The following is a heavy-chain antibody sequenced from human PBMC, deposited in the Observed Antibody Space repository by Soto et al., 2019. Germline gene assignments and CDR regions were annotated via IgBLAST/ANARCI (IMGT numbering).Heavy chain of an antibody. CDR3: ARDRRGGTRPHYYDSSGYYNPFDR. V-gene: IGHV4-4*07. J-gene: IGHJ4*02. D-gene: IGHD3-22*01. CDR1: CGSISFYY. Sequence: SETLSLTCTVSCGSISFYYWSWIRQPAGKGLEWIGRVYSSGNTNYNPSLKSRLTMSVDTSNNQFSLKLRSVTAADTAMYYCARDRRGGTRPHYYDSSGYYNPFDRWGQGTLVTVS. CDR2: VYSSGNT.